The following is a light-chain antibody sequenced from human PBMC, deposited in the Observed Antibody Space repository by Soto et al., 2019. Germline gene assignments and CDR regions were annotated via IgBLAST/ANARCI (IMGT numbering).Light chain of an antibody. CDR3: ETWDSNTRM. J-gene: IGLJ3*02. CDR2: LEGSGSY. V-gene: IGLV4-60*02. Sequence: QSVLTQSSSASASLGSSVKLTCTLSSGHSSYIIAWHQQQPGKDPRYLMKLEGSGSYNKGSGVPDRFSGSSSGADRYLTISNLQFEDEADYYCETWDSNTRMFGGGTQLTVL. CDR1: SGHSSYI.